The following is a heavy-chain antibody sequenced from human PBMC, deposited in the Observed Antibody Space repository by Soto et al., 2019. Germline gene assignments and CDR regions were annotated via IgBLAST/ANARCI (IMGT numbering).Heavy chain of an antibody. CDR2: IIPIFGTA. D-gene: IGHD3-3*01. CDR3: ALSGYYPLYFDY. J-gene: IGHJ4*02. Sequence: SVKVSCKASGGTFSSYAISWVRQAPGQGLEWMGGIIPIFGTANYAQKFQGRVTITADKSTSTAYMELSSLRSEDTAVYYCALSGYYPLYFDYWGQGTLVTVYS. V-gene: IGHV1-69*06. CDR1: GGTFSSYA.